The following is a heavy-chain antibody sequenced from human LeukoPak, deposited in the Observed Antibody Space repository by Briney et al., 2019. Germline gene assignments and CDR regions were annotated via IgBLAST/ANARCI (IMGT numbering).Heavy chain of an antibody. V-gene: IGHV1-2*06. CDR3: ARDLTPGTISGY. Sequence: ASVKVSCKASGSTFTGYYMHWVRQAPGQGLEWMGRINPNSGGTNYAQKFQGRVTMTRDTSISTAYMELSRLRSDDTAVYYCARDLTPGTISGYWGQGTLVTVSS. CDR2: INPNSGGT. CDR1: GSTFTGYY. J-gene: IGHJ4*02. D-gene: IGHD3-3*01.